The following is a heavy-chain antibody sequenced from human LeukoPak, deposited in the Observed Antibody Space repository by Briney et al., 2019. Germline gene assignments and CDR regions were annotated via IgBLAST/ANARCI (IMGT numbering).Heavy chain of an antibody. Sequence: SETLSLTCTLSGGSISSYYWSWIRQPPGKRLEWIGYIYYSGSTNYNPSLKSRVTISVDTSKNQFSLKLSSVTAADTAVYYCARDRSPYYDILTGYSYYYYYMDVWGKGTTVTVSS. CDR1: GGSISSYY. J-gene: IGHJ6*03. D-gene: IGHD3-9*01. V-gene: IGHV4-59*01. CDR3: ARDRSPYYDILTGYSYYYYYMDV. CDR2: IYYSGST.